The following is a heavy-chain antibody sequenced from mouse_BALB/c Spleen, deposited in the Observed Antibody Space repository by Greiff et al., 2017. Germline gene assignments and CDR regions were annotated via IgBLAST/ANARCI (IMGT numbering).Heavy chain of an antibody. CDR2: IWAGGST. V-gene: IGHV2-9*02. J-gene: IGHJ4*01. CDR3: AIIYYGNRYAMDY. Sequence: VKLEESGPGLVAPSQSLSITCTVSGFSLTSYGVHWVRQPPGKGLEWLGVIWAGGSTNYNSALMSRLSISKDNSKSQVFLKMNSLQTDDTAMYYCAIIYYGNRYAMDYWGQGTSVTVSS. D-gene: IGHD2-1*01. CDR1: GFSLTSYG.